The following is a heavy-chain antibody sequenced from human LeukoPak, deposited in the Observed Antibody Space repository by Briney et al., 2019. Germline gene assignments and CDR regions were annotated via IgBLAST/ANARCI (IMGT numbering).Heavy chain of an antibody. D-gene: IGHD3-10*01. V-gene: IGHV1-2*02. Sequence: ASVKVSCKASGYTFTGYYMHWVRQTPGQGLEWMGWINPNSGGTNYAQKFQGRVTMTRDTSISTAHMELSRLRSDDTAVYYCARAGDRASLGDAFDIWGQGTMVTVSS. CDR2: INPNSGGT. CDR1: GYTFTGYY. CDR3: ARAGDRASLGDAFDI. J-gene: IGHJ3*02.